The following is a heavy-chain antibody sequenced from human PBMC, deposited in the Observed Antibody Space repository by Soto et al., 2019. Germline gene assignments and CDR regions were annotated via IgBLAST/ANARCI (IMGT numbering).Heavy chain of an antibody. V-gene: IGHV3-30*03. CDR2: ISYDGSNK. D-gene: IGHD2-2*01. J-gene: IGHJ3*02. CDR1: GFTFSSYG. CDR3: AAPAGGVSDAAFDI. Sequence: GGSLRLSCAASGFTFSSYGMHWVCQAPGKGLEWVAVISYDGSNKYYADSVKGRFTISRDNSKNTLYLQMNSLRAEDTAVYYCAAPAGGVSDAAFDIWGQGTMVTVSS.